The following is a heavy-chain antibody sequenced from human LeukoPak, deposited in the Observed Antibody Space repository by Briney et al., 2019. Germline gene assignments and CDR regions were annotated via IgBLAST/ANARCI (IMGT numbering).Heavy chain of an antibody. CDR3: AKDHSGTTRH. Sequence: GGSLRLSCAASGFPFSSYGMHWVRQAPGKGLEWVAFIRYDGSNKYYADSVKGRFTISRDNSKNTLYLQMNSLRAEDTVVYYCAKDHSGTTRHWGQGTLVTVSP. V-gene: IGHV3-30*02. D-gene: IGHD1-26*01. CDR1: GFPFSSYG. CDR2: IRYDGSNK. J-gene: IGHJ4*02.